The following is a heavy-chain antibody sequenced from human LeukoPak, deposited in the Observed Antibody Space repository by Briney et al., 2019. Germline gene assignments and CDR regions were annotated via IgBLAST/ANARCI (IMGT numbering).Heavy chain of an antibody. J-gene: IGHJ4*02. CDR1: GFAFSSDS. V-gene: IGHV3-21*01. D-gene: IGHD1-26*01. CDR3: ARLPSGSYRDFDY. Sequence: GGSLRLSCAASGFAFSSDSMNWVRQAPGKGLEWVSSISSSSSYIYYADSVKGRFTISRDNAKNSLYPQMNSLRAEDTAVYYCARLPSGSYRDFDYWGQGTLVTVSS. CDR2: ISSSSSYI.